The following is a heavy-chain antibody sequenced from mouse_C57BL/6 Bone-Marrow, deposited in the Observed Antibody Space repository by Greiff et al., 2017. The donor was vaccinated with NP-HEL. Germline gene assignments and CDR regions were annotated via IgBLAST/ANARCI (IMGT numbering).Heavy chain of an antibody. V-gene: IGHV5-4*01. J-gene: IGHJ3*01. CDR1: GFTFSSYA. CDR3: ARDPPFFAY. Sequence: EVKLMESGGGLVKPGGSLKLSCAASGFTFSSYAMSWVRQTPEKRLEWVATISDGGSYTYYPDNVKGRFTISRDNAKNNLYLQMSHLKSEDTAMYDCARDPPFFAYWGQGTLVTVSA. CDR2: ISDGGSYT.